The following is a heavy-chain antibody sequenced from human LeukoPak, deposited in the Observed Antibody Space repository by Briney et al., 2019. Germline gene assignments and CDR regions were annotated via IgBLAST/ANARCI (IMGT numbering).Heavy chain of an antibody. CDR1: GFTFSIYS. Sequence: GGSLRLSCAASGFTFSIYSMNWVRQAPGKGLQWVSSISSRGNYIYYADSVKGRFTISRDNAKNSLYLQMNSLRAEDTAVYYCARLLVRALLGYWGQGTLVTVSS. J-gene: IGHJ4*02. CDR2: ISSRGNYI. CDR3: ARLLVRALLGY. D-gene: IGHD3-10*01. V-gene: IGHV3-21*04.